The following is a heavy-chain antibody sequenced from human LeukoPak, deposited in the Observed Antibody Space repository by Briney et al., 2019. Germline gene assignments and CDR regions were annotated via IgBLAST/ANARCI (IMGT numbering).Heavy chain of an antibody. J-gene: IGHJ5*02. CDR1: GFTFSSYS. D-gene: IGHD2-2*02. Sequence: KPGGSLRLSCAASGFTFSSYSMNWVRQAPGKGLEWVSSISSSSSYIYYADSVKGRFTISRDNAKNSLSLQMNSLRAEDTAVYYCARDICPRGSTSCYTDWFDPWGQGTLVTVSS. V-gene: IGHV3-21*01. CDR3: ARDICPRGSTSCYTDWFDP. CDR2: ISSSSSYI.